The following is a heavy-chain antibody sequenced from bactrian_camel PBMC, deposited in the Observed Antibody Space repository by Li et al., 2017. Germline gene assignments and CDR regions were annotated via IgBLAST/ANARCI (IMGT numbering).Heavy chain of an antibody. CDR3: AADQLYGTCRDVLDFPA. CDR1: RYTYKRNC. CDR2: LWIGGATT. V-gene: IGHV3-3*01. J-gene: IGHJ4*01. Sequence: HVQLVESGGGLVQPGGSLRLSCAAGRYTYKRNCMGWFRQRPGKDREALAVLWIGGATTTYADSVKGRFTITRDKARDLVYLQMNGLQPEDTGMYYCAADQLYGTCRDVLDFPARGQGTQVTVS. D-gene: IGHD6*01.